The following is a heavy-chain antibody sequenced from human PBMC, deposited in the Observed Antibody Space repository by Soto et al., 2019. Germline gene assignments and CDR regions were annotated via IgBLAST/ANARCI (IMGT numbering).Heavy chain of an antibody. Sequence: SETLSPTCAVYGGSFSGDYWSWIRQPPGKGLEWIGEINHSGSTYYNPSLKSRVTISLDTSKNQFSLNLSSVTAADTAVYYCAREPRSSGYLVDWGQATLVTVYS. CDR2: INHSGST. D-gene: IGHD3-22*01. V-gene: IGHV4-34*01. CDR3: AREPRSSGYLVD. J-gene: IGHJ4*02. CDR1: GGSFSGDY.